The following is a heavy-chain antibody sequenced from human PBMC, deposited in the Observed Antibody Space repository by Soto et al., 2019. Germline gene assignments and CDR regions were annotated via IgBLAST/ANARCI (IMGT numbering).Heavy chain of an antibody. J-gene: IGHJ6*02. Sequence: SETLSLTCAVSGGSITSSSYSWGWVRQPPGKGLEWIATFYYSENTHYNPSLKSRVTISVDTSKNQFSLILTSVTAADTAVYNCARLGGHCSSSSCFGFYAMDVWGQGTTVT. CDR3: ARLGGHCSSSSCFGFYAMDV. V-gene: IGHV4-39*01. D-gene: IGHD2-2*01. CDR1: GGSITSSSYS. CDR2: FYYSENT.